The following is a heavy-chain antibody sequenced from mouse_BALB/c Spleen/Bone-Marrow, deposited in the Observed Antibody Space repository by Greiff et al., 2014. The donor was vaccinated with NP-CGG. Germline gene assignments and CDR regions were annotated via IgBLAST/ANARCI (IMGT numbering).Heavy chain of an antibody. CDR1: GFTFSSYG. D-gene: IGHD1-1*01. J-gene: IGHJ2*01. Sequence: DVQLVESGGDLVKPGGPLKLSCVASGFTFSSYGMSWVRQTPDKRLEWVATISSGGSYTYYPDSVKGRFTISRDNAKNTLYLQMNSLKSEDTAMYYCGRNYYGSSYYCDYWGQGTTLTVSS. CDR3: GRNYYGSSYYCDY. CDR2: ISSGGSYT. V-gene: IGHV5-6*01.